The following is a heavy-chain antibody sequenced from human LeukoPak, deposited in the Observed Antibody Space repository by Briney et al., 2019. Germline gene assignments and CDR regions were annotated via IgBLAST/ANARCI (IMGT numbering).Heavy chain of an antibody. CDR2: ISGSGGST. J-gene: IGHJ4*02. Sequence: GGSLRLSCAASGFTFSSYAMSWLRQAPGKGLEWVSAISGSGGSTYYADSVKGRFTISRDNSKNTLYLQMNSLRVEDTAVYYCAKDRSLWFGELRDYWGQGTLVSVS. CDR3: AKDRSLWFGELRDY. D-gene: IGHD3-10*01. V-gene: IGHV3-23*01. CDR1: GFTFSSYA.